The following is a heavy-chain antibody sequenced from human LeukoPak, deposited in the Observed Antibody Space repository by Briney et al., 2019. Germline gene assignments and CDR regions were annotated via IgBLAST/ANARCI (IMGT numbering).Heavy chain of an antibody. CDR3: ARGIVVVTAAYYFDY. Sequence: SETLSLTCTVSGYSITSGYYWGWIRQPPGKGLEWIGSIYHSGSTYYNPSLKSRVTISVDTSKNQFSLKLSSVTAADTAVYYCARGIVVVTAAYYFDYWGQGTLVTVSS. D-gene: IGHD2-21*02. CDR2: IYHSGST. J-gene: IGHJ4*02. CDR1: GYSITSGYY. V-gene: IGHV4-38-2*02.